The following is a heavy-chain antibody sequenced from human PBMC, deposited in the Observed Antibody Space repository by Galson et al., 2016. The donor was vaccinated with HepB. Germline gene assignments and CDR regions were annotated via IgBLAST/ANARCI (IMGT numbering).Heavy chain of an antibody. CDR3: ARRGINWGFFDY. D-gene: IGHD7-27*01. CDR1: GFTFNNHA. CDR2: ISPSGDNT. Sequence: SLRLSCAASGFTFNNHAMNWVRQAPGKGLEWVSTISPSGDNTYYADSVKGRFTISRDISKYTLYLQMNSLRADDTALYYCARRGINWGFFDYWGQGTLVTVSS. V-gene: IGHV3-23*01. J-gene: IGHJ4*02.